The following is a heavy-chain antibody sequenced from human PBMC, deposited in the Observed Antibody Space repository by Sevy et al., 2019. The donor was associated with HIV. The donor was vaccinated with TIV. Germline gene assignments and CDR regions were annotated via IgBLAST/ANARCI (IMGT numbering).Heavy chain of an antibody. CDR1: GGSISSGGYY. CDR3: ARTIRGYSYGLDY. Sequence: SDTLSLTCTVSGGSISSGGYYWSWIRQHPGKGLEWIGYIYYSGSTYYNPSLKSRVTISVDTSKNQFSLKLSSVTAADTAVYYCARTIRGYSYGLDYWGQGTLVTVSS. J-gene: IGHJ4*02. V-gene: IGHV4-31*03. CDR2: IYYSGST. D-gene: IGHD5-18*01.